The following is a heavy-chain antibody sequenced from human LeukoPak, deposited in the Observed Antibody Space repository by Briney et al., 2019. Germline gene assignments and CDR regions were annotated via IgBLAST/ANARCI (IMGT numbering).Heavy chain of an antibody. D-gene: IGHD1-14*01. Sequence: GRSLRLSCAASGFTFDDYAMHWVRQAPGKGLEWVSSISWNSGTIAYADSVKGRFTISRDSAKNSLYLQMNSLRAEDTALYYCAKGVGGNLKGNWFDTWGQGTQVTVSS. CDR1: GFTFDDYA. CDR3: AKGVGGNLKGNWFDT. J-gene: IGHJ5*02. CDR2: ISWNSGTI. V-gene: IGHV3-9*01.